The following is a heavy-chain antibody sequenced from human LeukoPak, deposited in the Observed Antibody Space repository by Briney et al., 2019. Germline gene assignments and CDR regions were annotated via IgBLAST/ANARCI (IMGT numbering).Heavy chain of an antibody. V-gene: IGHV3-48*01. CDR3: AKDRALMVQGVIPV. CDR2: ISSSSSTI. Sequence: GGSLRLSCAASGFTFSSYSMNWVRQAPGKGLEWVSYISSSSSTIYYADSVKGRFTISRDNAKNSLYLQMNSLRAEDTAVYYCAKDRALMVQGVIPVWGQGTLVTVSS. D-gene: IGHD3-10*01. CDR1: GFTFSSYS. J-gene: IGHJ4*02.